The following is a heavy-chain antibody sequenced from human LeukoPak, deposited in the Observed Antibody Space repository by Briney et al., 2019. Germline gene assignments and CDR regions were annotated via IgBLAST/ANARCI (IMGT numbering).Heavy chain of an antibody. CDR3: ARGRGGSDP. CDR2: VYYSGST. CDR1: GGSISTYY. V-gene: IGHV4-59*01. Sequence: SETLSLTCSVSGGSISTYYWSWIRQPPGKGLDWIGCVYYSGSTNYNPSLQSRVTISVDTSRNQFSLRLSSVTAADTAVYYCARGRGGSDPGGQETRVTVSS. J-gene: IGHJ5*02.